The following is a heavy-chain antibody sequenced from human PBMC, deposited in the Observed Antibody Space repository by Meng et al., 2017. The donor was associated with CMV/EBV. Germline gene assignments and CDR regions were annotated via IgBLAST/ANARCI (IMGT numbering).Heavy chain of an antibody. CDR1: ACTFSSYA. CDR2: IIPIFGTA. J-gene: IGHJ6*02. D-gene: IGHD3-22*01. V-gene: IGHV1-69*05. CDR3: ARDKSPRWGGLTTMTRGMDV. Sequence: SSVTVSRQASACTFSSYAISWVRQAPGQGLGWMGGIIPIFGTANYAQKFQGRVTITTDESTSTAYMELSSLRSEDTAVNYCARDKSPRWGGLTTMTRGMDVWGQGTTVTVSS.